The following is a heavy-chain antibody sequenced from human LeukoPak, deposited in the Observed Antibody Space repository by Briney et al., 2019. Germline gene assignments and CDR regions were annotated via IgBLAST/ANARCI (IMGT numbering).Heavy chain of an antibody. V-gene: IGHV4-34*01. J-gene: IGHJ6*03. Sequence: PSETLSLTCAVYGGSFSGYYWSWIRQPPGKGLGWIGEINHSGSTNYNPSLKSRVTISVDTSKNQFSLKLSSVTAADTAVYYCARVRYCSSTSCYRGYCYYYYMDVWGKGTTVTVSS. D-gene: IGHD2-2*01. CDR1: GGSFSGYY. CDR3: ARVRYCSSTSCYRGYCYYYYMDV. CDR2: INHSGST.